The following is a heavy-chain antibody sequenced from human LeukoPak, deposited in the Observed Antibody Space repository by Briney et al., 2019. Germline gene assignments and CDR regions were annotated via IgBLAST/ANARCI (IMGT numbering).Heavy chain of an antibody. D-gene: IGHD6-13*01. Sequence: SETLSLTCTVSGGSISSYYWSWIRQPPGKGLEWIGYIYYSGSTNYNPSLKSRVTISVDTSKNQFALKLSSVTAADTAVYYCARRAERYSSSWYDYWGQGTLVTVSS. CDR3: ARRAERYSSSWYDY. CDR1: GGSISSYY. CDR2: IYYSGST. V-gene: IGHV4-59*08. J-gene: IGHJ4*02.